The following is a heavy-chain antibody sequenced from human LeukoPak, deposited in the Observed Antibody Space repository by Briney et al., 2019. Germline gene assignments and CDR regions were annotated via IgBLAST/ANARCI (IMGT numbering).Heavy chain of an antibody. Sequence: GGSLRLSCAASGFTFSSYAMSWVRQAPGKGLEWVSAISGSGGSTYYADSVKGRFTISRGNSKNTLYLQMNSLRAEDTAVYYCAKAQYSSSWYDWFDPWGQGTLVTVSS. CDR3: AKAQYSSSWYDWFDP. D-gene: IGHD6-13*01. CDR2: ISGSGGST. J-gene: IGHJ5*02. CDR1: GFTFSSYA. V-gene: IGHV3-23*01.